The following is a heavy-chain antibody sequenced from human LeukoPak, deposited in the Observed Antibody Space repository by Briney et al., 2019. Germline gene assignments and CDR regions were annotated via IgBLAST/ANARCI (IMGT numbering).Heavy chain of an antibody. CDR3: IRGTVGAPGNDY. CDR2: IDTDGSFT. CDR1: GFTFSSYW. J-gene: IGHJ4*02. V-gene: IGHV3-74*01. D-gene: IGHD1-26*01. Sequence: PGGSLRLSCAASGFTFSSYWMHWVRQAPGQGLVWVSRIDTDGSFTSYADSVRGRFTISRDNAKNTLYLQMSSLRAEDTAVYYCIRGTVGAPGNDYWGQGTLVTVSS.